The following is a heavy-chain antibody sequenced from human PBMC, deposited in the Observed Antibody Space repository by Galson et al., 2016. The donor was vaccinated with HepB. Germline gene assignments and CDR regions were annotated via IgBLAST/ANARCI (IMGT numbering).Heavy chain of an antibody. CDR1: GFTFSNCW. Sequence: SLRLSCAASGFTFSNCWMNWVRQAPGKGLEWVANINQDGSEENYVDSVKGRFTISRDNAKNSLYLQMNSLRAEDTAVYYCAPDATIGREDVGGQGTTVTVSS. CDR3: APDATIGREDV. D-gene: IGHD3-16*01. CDR2: INQDGSEE. J-gene: IGHJ6*02. V-gene: IGHV3-7*01.